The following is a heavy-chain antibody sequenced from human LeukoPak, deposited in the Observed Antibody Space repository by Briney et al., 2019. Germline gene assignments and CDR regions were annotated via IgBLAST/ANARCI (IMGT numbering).Heavy chain of an antibody. CDR1: GFTFSSYW. D-gene: IGHD2-15*01. Sequence: GGSLRLSGTASGFTFSSYWMTWVRQAPGKGLEWVANIEPAGSATYYVDSVKGRFTISRDNAKNLLYLQMNSLRAEDSAVYHCGRFGYVAAVDSWGQGALVTVSS. CDR3: GRFGYVAAVDS. CDR2: IEPAGSAT. V-gene: IGHV3-7*01. J-gene: IGHJ4*02.